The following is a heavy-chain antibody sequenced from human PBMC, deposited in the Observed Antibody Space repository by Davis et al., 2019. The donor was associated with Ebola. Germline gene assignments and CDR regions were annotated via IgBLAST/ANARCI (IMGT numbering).Heavy chain of an antibody. CDR2: IRSKADNYAT. V-gene: IGHV3-73*01. D-gene: IGHD4-17*01. J-gene: IGHJ6*02. Sequence: GESLKISCAASGFTFSDSAIHWIRQASGKGLEWVGRIRSKADNYATAYAASVKGRFTISRDDSKKTAYLQMNSLKTEDTAVYFCTRLRPAVTTDYYYYGMDVWGQGTTVIVSS. CDR3: TRLRPAVTTDYYYYGMDV. CDR1: GFTFSDSA.